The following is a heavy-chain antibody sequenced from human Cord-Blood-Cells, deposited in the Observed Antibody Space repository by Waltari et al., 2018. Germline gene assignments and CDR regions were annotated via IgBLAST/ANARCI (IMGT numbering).Heavy chain of an antibody. CDR2: IYYSGST. CDR3: ASGSYCSSTSCYYYYYYYMDV. D-gene: IGHD2-2*01. V-gene: IGHV4-59*01. CDR1: GGSISSYY. J-gene: IGHJ6*03. Sequence: QVQLQASGPGLVKPSETLSLTCTVSGGSISSYYWSWIRQPPGKGLGWIGYIYYSGSTNYNPSLKSRVTISVDTSKNQFSLKLSSVTAADTAVYYCASGSYCSSTSCYYYYYYYMDVWGKGTTVTVSS.